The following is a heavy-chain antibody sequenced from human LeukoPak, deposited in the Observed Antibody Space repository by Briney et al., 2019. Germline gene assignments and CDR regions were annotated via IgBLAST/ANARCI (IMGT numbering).Heavy chain of an antibody. CDR3: ARIHYYDSRLTSYYYMDV. Sequence: SQTLSLTCTVSGGSISSGDYYWSWIRQPAGKGLEWIGRIYTSGSTNYNPSLKSRVTMSVDTSKNQFSLKLSSVTAADTAVYYCARIHYYDSRLTSYYYMDVWGKGTTVTVSS. V-gene: IGHV4-61*02. D-gene: IGHD3-22*01. J-gene: IGHJ6*03. CDR1: GGSISSGDYY. CDR2: IYTSGST.